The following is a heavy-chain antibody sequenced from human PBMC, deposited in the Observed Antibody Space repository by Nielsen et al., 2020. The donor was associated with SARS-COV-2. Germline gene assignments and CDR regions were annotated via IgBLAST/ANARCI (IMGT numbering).Heavy chain of an antibody. D-gene: IGHD5-18*01. Sequence: GGSLRLSCAASGFTFDDYAMHWVRQAPGKGLEWVSGIRWNSGSIGYADSVKGRFTISRDNAKHPLYLQMNSLRAEDTALYYCAKDLAPVYSYGPSFDYWGQGTLVTVSS. CDR1: GFTFDDYA. CDR2: IRWNSGSI. J-gene: IGHJ4*02. V-gene: IGHV3-9*01. CDR3: AKDLAPVYSYGPSFDY.